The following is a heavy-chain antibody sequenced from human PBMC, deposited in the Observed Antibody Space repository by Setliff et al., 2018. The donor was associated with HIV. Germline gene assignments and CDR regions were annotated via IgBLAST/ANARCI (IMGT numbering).Heavy chain of an antibody. D-gene: IGHD3-3*01. CDR3: ARSKTFYDFWGGYYTHGAFKI. CDR1: GGSFTSRSYY. J-gene: IGHJ3*02. V-gene: IGHV4-39*01. Sequence: PSETLSLTCTVSGGSFTSRSYYWGWIRQPPGKGLEWIGSIFYSGITYYNPSLKSRVTISVDTSKNQFSLNLTSVTAADTAVYYCARSKTFYDFWGGYYTHGAFKIWGLGTMVPS. CDR2: IFYSGIT.